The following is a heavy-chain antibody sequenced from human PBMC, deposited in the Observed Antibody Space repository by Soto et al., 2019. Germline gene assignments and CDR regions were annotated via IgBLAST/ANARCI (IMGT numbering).Heavy chain of an antibody. V-gene: IGHV3-48*02. Sequence: PGGSLRLSCAASGFTFSSYSMNWVRQAPGKGLEWVSYISSSSSTIYYADSVKGRLTISRDNAKNSLYLQMNSLRDEDTAVYYCARDSEAFSGDSENYYYGMDVWGQGTTVTVSS. CDR3: ARDSEAFSGDSENYYYGMDV. CDR1: GFTFSSYS. CDR2: ISSSSSTI. D-gene: IGHD4-17*01. J-gene: IGHJ6*02.